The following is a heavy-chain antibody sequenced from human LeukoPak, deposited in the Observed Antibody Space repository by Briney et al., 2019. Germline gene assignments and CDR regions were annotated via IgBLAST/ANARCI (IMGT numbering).Heavy chain of an antibody. Sequence: PSETLSLTCAVYGGSFSGYYWSWIRQPPGKGLEWIGEINHSGTTNYNPSLKSQVSISIDTSKNQFSLRLTSVTAADTAVYYCARQTGSGLFILPGGQGTLVTVSS. V-gene: IGHV4-34*01. CDR2: INHSGTT. CDR3: ARQTGSGLFILP. CDR1: GGSFSGYY. J-gene: IGHJ4*02. D-gene: IGHD3/OR15-3a*01.